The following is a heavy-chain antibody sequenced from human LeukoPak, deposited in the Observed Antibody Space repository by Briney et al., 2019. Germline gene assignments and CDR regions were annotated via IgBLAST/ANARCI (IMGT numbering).Heavy chain of an antibody. CDR2: INHSGST. Sequence: SETLSLTCAVYGGSCSGYYWSWIRQPPGKGLEWIGEINHSGSTNYNPSLKSRVTISVDTSKNQFSLKLSSVTAADTAVYYCARGERGGYCSSTSCRWFDPWGQGTLVTVSS. J-gene: IGHJ5*02. CDR1: GGSCSGYY. CDR3: ARGERGGYCSSTSCRWFDP. D-gene: IGHD2-2*01. V-gene: IGHV4-34*01.